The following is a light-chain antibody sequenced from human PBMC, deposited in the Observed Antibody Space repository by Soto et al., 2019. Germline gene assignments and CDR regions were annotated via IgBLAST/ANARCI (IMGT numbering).Light chain of an antibody. V-gene: IGLV2-14*01. CDR2: GVS. Sequence: QSALTQPASVSGSPGQSITISCTGISSDVRSYNYVSWYQHHPGQAPKLLVYGVSNRPSGVSNRFSGSKSANTASLTISGLQAEDEADYYCSTYTSTTPLGVFGGGTKPPS. CDR1: SSDVRSYNY. CDR3: STYTSTTPLGV. J-gene: IGLJ2*01.